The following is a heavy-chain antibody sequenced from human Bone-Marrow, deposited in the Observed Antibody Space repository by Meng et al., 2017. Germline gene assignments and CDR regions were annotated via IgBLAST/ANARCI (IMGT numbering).Heavy chain of an antibody. D-gene: IGHD3-22*01. V-gene: IGHV4-39*07. CDR1: GGSISSGGYY. CDR2: IYYSGST. J-gene: IGHJ3*02. Sequence: SETLSLTCTVSGGSISSGGYYWSWIRQPPGKGLEWIGSIYYSGSTYYNPSLKSRVTISVDTSKNQFSLKLSSVTAADTDMYYCARDDNLLYYDSSGSSFSYAFDIWGQGTRVTVSS. CDR3: ARDDNLLYYDSSGSSFSYAFDI.